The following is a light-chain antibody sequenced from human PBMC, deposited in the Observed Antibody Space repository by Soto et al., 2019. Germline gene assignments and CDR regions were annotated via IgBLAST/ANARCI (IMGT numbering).Light chain of an antibody. V-gene: IGKV3-20*01. CDR1: QSIFSNY. Sequence: EVMLTQSPGTLSLSPGERATLSCRASQSIFSNYLAWYQQKSGQAPRLLIYGASNRATGIPDRFSGSGSGTDFTLTISRLEPEGFAVYCCQQYGTSPRTFGQGTKVEFK. CDR3: QQYGTSPRT. J-gene: IGKJ1*01. CDR2: GAS.